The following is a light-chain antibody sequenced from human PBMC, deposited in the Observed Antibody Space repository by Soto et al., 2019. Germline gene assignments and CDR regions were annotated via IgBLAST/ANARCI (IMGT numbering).Light chain of an antibody. J-gene: IGKJ1*01. CDR3: QQDDTYSGS. CDR2: DVS. V-gene: IGKV1-5*01. CDR1: QSISGW. Sequence: DIQMTQSPSSLSASVGDTVTIACRASQSISGWVAWYQQKPGKAPNLLIYDVSALKRGVPSRFSGSGSGTAFTLTVYSLQPDDFATYDCQQDDTYSGSFGQGTKVEIK.